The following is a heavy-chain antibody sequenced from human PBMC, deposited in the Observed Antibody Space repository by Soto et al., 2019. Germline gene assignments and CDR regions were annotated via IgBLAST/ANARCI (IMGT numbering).Heavy chain of an antibody. V-gene: IGHV4-59*01. Sequence: SETLSLTCTVSGGSISSYYWSWIRQPPGKGLEWIGYIYCSGSTNYNPSLKSRVTISVDTSKNQFSLKLSSVTAADTAVYYCARSSGWYLSYIFDYWGQGTLVTVSS. CDR3: ARSSGWYLSYIFDY. CDR2: IYCSGST. D-gene: IGHD6-19*01. CDR1: GGSISSYY. J-gene: IGHJ4*02.